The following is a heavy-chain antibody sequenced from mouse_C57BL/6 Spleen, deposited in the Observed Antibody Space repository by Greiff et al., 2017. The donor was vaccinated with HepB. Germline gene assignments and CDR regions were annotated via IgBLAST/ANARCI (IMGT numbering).Heavy chain of an antibody. J-gene: IGHJ2*01. CDR2: IDPSDSYT. CDR3: ARREGLLSYYFDY. D-gene: IGHD1-1*01. Sequence: QVQLQQPGAELVRPGTSVKLSCKASGYTFTSYWMHWVKQRPGQGLEWIGVIDPSDSYTNYNQKFKGKATLTVDTSSSTAYMQLSSLTSEDSAVYYCARREGLLSYYFDYWGQGTTLTVSS. CDR1: GYTFTSYW. V-gene: IGHV1-59*01.